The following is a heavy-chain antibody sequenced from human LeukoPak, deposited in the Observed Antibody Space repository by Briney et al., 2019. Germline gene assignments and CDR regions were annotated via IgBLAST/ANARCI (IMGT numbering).Heavy chain of an antibody. CDR2: IKEDGSAK. CDR1: GFTFSSYW. Sequence: PGGSLRLSCAASGFTFSSYWMTWVRQAPGQGLEWVANIKEDGSAKYHVDSVKGRFTISRDSAKNSLYLQMNSLRVEDTAVYYCTRDTGCSGGACYSFYDYWGQGTLVTVSS. CDR3: TRDTGCSGGACYSFYDY. V-gene: IGHV3-7*01. D-gene: IGHD2-21*01. J-gene: IGHJ4*02.